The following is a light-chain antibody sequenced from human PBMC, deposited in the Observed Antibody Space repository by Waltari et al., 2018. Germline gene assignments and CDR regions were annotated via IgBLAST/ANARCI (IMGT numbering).Light chain of an antibody. CDR1: QSVSKC. CDR2: AAS. V-gene: IGKV3-20*01. Sequence: SCRASQSVSKCLAWYQQRPGQAPRLLIDAASTRATGIPDRFSGSGFGTDFSLTISRLEPEDFAVYYCQNHERLPATFGQGTKVEIK. CDR3: QNHERLPAT. J-gene: IGKJ1*01.